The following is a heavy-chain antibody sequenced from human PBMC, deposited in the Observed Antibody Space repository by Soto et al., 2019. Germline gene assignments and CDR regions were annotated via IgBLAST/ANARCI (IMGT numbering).Heavy chain of an antibody. Sequence: GGSLRLSCAASGFTVSNNYMTRVRQAPGRGLDWVSIIFSAGSTYYADSVRGRFTISRDNSKNTLYLQMSSLRAEDTAIYYCARGAGGNSWRSPTFDSWGQGILVTV. CDR2: IFSAGST. D-gene: IGHD5-18*01. V-gene: IGHV3-66*01. CDR1: GFTVSNNY. J-gene: IGHJ4*02. CDR3: ARGAGGNSWRSPTFDS.